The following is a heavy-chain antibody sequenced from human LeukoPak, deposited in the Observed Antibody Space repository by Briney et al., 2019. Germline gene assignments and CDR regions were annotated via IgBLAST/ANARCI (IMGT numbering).Heavy chain of an antibody. Sequence: PSETLSLTCTVSGGSIRSGDYYWSWIRQPPGKGLEWIGYIYYSGSTYYNPSLKSRVTISVDTSKNQFSLKLSSVTAADTAVYYCARGENYDILTGYLFDYWGQGTLVTVSS. J-gene: IGHJ4*02. V-gene: IGHV4-30-4*01. D-gene: IGHD3-9*01. CDR2: IYYSGST. CDR3: ARGENYDILTGYLFDY. CDR1: GGSIRSGDYY.